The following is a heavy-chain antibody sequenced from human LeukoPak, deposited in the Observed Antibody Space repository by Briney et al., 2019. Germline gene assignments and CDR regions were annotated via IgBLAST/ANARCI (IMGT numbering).Heavy chain of an antibody. CDR2: IWYDGSNK. Sequence: PERSQRLSCAASGFTFSSYGMHWVRQAPGKGLEWVAVIWYDGSNKYYADSVKGRFTISRDNSKNTLYLQMSSLRAEDTAVYYCARGPMLRGVISPYYFDYWSQGALVSVSS. D-gene: IGHD3-10*01. J-gene: IGHJ4*02. CDR3: ARGPMLRGVISPYYFDY. CDR1: GFTFSSYG. V-gene: IGHV3-33*01.